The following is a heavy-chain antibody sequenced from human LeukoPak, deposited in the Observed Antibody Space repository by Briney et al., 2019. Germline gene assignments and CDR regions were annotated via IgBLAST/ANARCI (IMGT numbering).Heavy chain of an antibody. D-gene: IGHD6-13*01. J-gene: IGHJ4*02. Sequence: GGSLRLSCAASGFTVSSNYMSWVRQAPGKGLGWVSAISGSGGGTYYADSVKGRFTISRDNSKNTLYLQTNSLRAEDTAVYYCARRGAAGTYYFDYWGQGTLVTVSS. CDR1: GFTVSSNY. CDR3: ARRGAAGTYYFDY. CDR2: ISGSGGGT. V-gene: IGHV3-23*01.